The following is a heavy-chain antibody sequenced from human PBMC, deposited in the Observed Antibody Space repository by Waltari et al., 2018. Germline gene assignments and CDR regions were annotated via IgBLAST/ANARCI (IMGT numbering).Heavy chain of an antibody. CDR3: ARHPNIVPTIGCWFDP. J-gene: IGHJ5*02. CDR2: LYYSPRSYHSGRT. D-gene: IGHD5-12*01. V-gene: IGHV4-39*01. CDR1: GCSTSPDAYY. Sequence: QLHLQEPGPGLVKPSETLSLPCTVPGCSTSPDAYYWGLFRQPPGTGLDRAWSLVWCPGLGPPGKGLGWIGILYYSPRSYHSGRTYYTPSLKSRVTISVDTSKNHFSLKLNSVTAADTAVYYCARHPNIVPTIGCWFDPWGQGTLVTVSS.